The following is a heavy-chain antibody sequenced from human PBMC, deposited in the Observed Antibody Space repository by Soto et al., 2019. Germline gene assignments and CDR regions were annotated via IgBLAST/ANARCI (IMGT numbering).Heavy chain of an antibody. D-gene: IGHD3-10*01. V-gene: IGHV1-3*01. CDR1: GYIFTSYA. CDR2: INPENGKT. Sequence: QVQLVQSGAEMKKPGASVRVSCKASGYIFTSYAMQWVRQAPGQGLEWMGWINPENGKTKYSQKFQGRGNITRDKWARPVYLEMRRLKAKGKTTHFCVRVVRNDAGSGNNRFEPWGKGTRVTVS. CDR3: VRVVRNDAGSGNNRFEP. J-gene: IGHJ5*02.